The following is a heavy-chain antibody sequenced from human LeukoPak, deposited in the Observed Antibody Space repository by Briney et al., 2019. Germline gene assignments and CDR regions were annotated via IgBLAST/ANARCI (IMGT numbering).Heavy chain of an antibody. V-gene: IGHV1-18*01. Sequence: ASVKVSCKASGYTFTSYGISWVRQAPGQGLEWMGWISACNGNTNYAQKLQGRVTMTTDTSTSTAYMELRSLRSDDTAVYYCARDRPVVVAAPPIDPWGQGTLVTVSS. J-gene: IGHJ5*02. CDR3: ARDRPVVVAAPPIDP. CDR2: ISACNGNT. D-gene: IGHD2-15*01. CDR1: GYTFTSYG.